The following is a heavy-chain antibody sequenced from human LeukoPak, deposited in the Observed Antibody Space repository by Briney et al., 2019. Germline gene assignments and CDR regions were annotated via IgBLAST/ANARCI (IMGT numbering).Heavy chain of an antibody. CDR2: IYHSGST. Sequence: SETLSLTCAVYGGSFSDYYWTWIRQPPGKGLEWIGEIYHSGSTNYNPSLKSRVTISVDKSKNQFSLKLSSVTAADTAVYYCARASHDYGDYSHFDYWGQGTLVTVSS. V-gene: IGHV4-34*01. CDR1: GGSFSDYY. CDR3: ARASHDYGDYSHFDY. D-gene: IGHD4-17*01. J-gene: IGHJ4*02.